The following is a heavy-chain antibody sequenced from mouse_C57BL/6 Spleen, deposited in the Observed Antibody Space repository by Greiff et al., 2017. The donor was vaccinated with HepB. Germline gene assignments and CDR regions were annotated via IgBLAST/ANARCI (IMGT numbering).Heavy chain of an antibody. CDR2: INPSNGGT. CDR3: ASLITTVVASYWYFDV. V-gene: IGHV1-53*01. CDR1: GYTFTSYW. D-gene: IGHD1-1*01. J-gene: IGHJ1*03. Sequence: QVQLQQPGTELVKPGASVKLSCKASGYTFTSYWMHWVKQRPGQGLEWIGNINPSNGGTNYNEKFKSKATLTVDKSSSTAYMQLSSLTSEDSAVYYCASLITTVVASYWYFDVWGTGTTVTVSS.